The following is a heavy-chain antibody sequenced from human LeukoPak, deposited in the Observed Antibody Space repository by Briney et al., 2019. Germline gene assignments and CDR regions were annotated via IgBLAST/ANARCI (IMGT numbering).Heavy chain of an antibody. Sequence: GGPLRLSCAASGFTFRTYAMSWVRQAPGKGLEWVSSISGSGGSTDYTDSVKGRFTISRDNSKNALYLQMNSLRAEDTAVYYCAKGRGAVPGTFDYWGQGTLVTVSS. J-gene: IGHJ4*02. CDR2: ISGSGGST. V-gene: IGHV3-23*01. D-gene: IGHD6-19*01. CDR3: AKGRGAVPGTFDY. CDR1: GFTFRTYA.